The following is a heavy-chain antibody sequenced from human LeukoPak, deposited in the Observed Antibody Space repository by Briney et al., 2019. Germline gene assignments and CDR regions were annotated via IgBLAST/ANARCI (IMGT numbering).Heavy chain of an antibody. V-gene: IGHV3-23*01. CDR3: ASRIMITFGGVIATDY. D-gene: IGHD3-16*02. J-gene: IGHJ4*02. CDR2: INGNGGGS. CDR1: GFTFSDHA. Sequence: GGSLRLSCAASGFTFSDHAMSWVRQAPAKGLEWVSSINGNGGGSYYIDSVKGRFTISRDNSKNTLYLQMNSLRAEDTAVYYCASRIMITFGGVIATDYWGQGTLVTVSS.